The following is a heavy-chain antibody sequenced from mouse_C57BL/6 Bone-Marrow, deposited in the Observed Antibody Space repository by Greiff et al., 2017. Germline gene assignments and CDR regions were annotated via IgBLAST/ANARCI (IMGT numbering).Heavy chain of an antibody. D-gene: IGHD2-4*01. CDR2: ISCGGGNT. V-gene: IGHV5-9*01. Sequence: EVQRVESGGGLVKPGGSLKLSCAASGFTFSSYTMSWVRQTPEKRLEWVATISCGGGNTYYPDSVKGRFTISRDNAKNTLYLQMSSLRSEDTALYYCARGSYDYDDGWYFDVWGTGTTVTVSS. CDR1: GFTFSSYT. CDR3: ARGSYDYDDGWYFDV. J-gene: IGHJ1*03.